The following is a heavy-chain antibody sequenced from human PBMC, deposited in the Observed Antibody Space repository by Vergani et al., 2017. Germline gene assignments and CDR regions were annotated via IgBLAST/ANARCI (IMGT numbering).Heavy chain of an antibody. Sequence: QVQLVQSGAEVKKPGASVKVSCKASGYTFTSYYMHWVRQAPGQGLEWMGIINPSGGSTSYAQKFQGRVTMTRDTSTSTVYMELSSLRSEDTAVYYCARGPVVAATYYYYYYGMDVWGQGTTVTVSS. CDR1: GYTFTSYY. CDR2: INPSGGST. CDR3: ARGPVVAATYYYYYYGMDV. D-gene: IGHD2-15*01. J-gene: IGHJ6*02. V-gene: IGHV1-46*01.